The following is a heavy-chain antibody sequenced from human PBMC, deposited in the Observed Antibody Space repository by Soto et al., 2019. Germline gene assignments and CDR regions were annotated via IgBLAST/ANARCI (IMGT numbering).Heavy chain of an antibody. J-gene: IGHJ4*02. CDR3: TTYPFYYYGSGRNPGHFDY. Sequence: GGSLRLSCAASGFTFSNAWMNWVRQAPGKGLEWVGRIKSKTDGGTTDYAAPVKGRFTISRDDSKNTLYLQMNSLKTEDTAVYYCTTYPFYYYGSGRNPGHFDYWGQGTLVTVSS. D-gene: IGHD3-10*01. CDR1: GFTFSNAW. CDR2: IKSKTDGGTT. V-gene: IGHV3-15*07.